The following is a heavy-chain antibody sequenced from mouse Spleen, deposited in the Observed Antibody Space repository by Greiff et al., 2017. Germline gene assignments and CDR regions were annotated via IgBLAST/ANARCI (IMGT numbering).Heavy chain of an antibody. Sequence: EVMLVESGGGLVKPGGSLKLSCAASGFTFSSYTMSWVRQTPAKRLEWVATISSGGGNTYYPDSVKGRFTISRDNARNTLYLQMSSLRSEDTAMYYCARGDYYDALYGDYFDYWGQGTTLTVSS. J-gene: IGHJ2*01. CDR1: GFTFSSYT. CDR2: ISSGGGNT. V-gene: IGHV5-9*01. D-gene: IGHD1-1*01. CDR3: ARGDYYDALYGDYFDY.